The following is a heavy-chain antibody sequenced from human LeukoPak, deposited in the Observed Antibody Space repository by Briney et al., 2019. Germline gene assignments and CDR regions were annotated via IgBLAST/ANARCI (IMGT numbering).Heavy chain of an antibody. Sequence: SGTLSLTCAVSGGSISSSNWWSWVRQPPGKGLEWIGEIYHSGSTNYNPSLKSRVTISVDKSKNQFSLKLSSVTAADTAVYYCARGIAARPSAGSHAFDYWGQGTLVTVSS. CDR2: IYHSGST. D-gene: IGHD6-6*01. J-gene: IGHJ4*02. CDR1: GGSISSSNW. V-gene: IGHV4-4*02. CDR3: ARGIAARPSAGSHAFDY.